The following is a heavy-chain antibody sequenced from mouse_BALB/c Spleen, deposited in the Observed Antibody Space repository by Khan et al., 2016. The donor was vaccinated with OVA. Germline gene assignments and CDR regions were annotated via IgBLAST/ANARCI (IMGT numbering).Heavy chain of an antibody. D-gene: IGHD1-1*02. V-gene: IGHV3-2*02. CDR3: ARGYGWDFDY. Sequence: EVQLQESGPGLVKPSQSLSLTCTVTGYSITSDYAWNWIRQFPGNKLEWMGSISYSGNTNYNPSLKSRISITREPSKNQFFLQLNSVTTEDTATDYCARGYGWDFDYWGQGTTLTVSS. CDR1: GYSITSDYA. J-gene: IGHJ2*01. CDR2: ISYSGNT.